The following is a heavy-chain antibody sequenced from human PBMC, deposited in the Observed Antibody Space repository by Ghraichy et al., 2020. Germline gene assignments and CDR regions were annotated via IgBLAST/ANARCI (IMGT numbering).Heavy chain of an antibody. CDR1: GITFSSHA. CDR3: VSHIEKNVQFLEWFFAY. D-gene: IGHD3-3*01. J-gene: IGHJ4*02. V-gene: IGHV3-30*04. CDR2: ISYDGGKK. Sequence: GGSLRLSCAASGITFSSHAVHWVRQAPGKGLEWVAIISYDGGKKYYADSVKGRFTISRDNSKNTLYLQMNSLRPEDTAVYYCVSHIEKNVQFLEWFFAYWGQGTRVTVSS.